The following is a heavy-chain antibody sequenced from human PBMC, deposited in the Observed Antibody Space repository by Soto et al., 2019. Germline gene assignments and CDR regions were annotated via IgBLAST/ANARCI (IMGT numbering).Heavy chain of an antibody. CDR2: MYYSGST. CDR1: GVSISSYY. J-gene: IGHJ5*02. D-gene: IGHD2-2*01. CDR3: ARDLTRENWLDP. Sequence: SETLSLTCTVSGVSISSYYWSWIRQSPGKGLEWIASMYYSGSTKYNPSLKSRVTMSADTSKNQFSLRLSSVVVADTAVYYCARDLTRENWLDPWGQGTLVTVSS. V-gene: IGHV4-59*01.